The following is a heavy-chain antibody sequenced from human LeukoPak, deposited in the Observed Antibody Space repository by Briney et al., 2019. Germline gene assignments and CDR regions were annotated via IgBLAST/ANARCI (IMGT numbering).Heavy chain of an antibody. CDR3: AKGVYSYGYRGAFDY. CDR2: ISGSGGST. Sequence: PGGSLRLSCAASGFTFSSYAMSWVRQAPGKGLEWVSAISGSGGSTYYADSVKGRFTISRDNSKNTLYLQMNSLRAEDTAVYYRAKGVYSYGYRGAFDYWGQGTLVTVSS. CDR1: GFTFSSYA. D-gene: IGHD5-18*01. V-gene: IGHV3-23*01. J-gene: IGHJ4*02.